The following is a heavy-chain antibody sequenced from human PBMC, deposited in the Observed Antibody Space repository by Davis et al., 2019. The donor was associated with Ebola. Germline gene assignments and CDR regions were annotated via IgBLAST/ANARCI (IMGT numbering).Heavy chain of an antibody. CDR2: INHSGST. CDR1: GGSFSGYY. D-gene: IGHD3-22*01. Sequence: SETLSLTCAVYGGSFSGYYWTWIRQSPGKGLEWIGEINHSGSTNYNPSLKSRVTISVDTSKNQFSLKLSSVTAADTAVYYCARDSSYDSSGYYDYWGQGTLVTVSS. J-gene: IGHJ4*02. V-gene: IGHV4-34*01. CDR3: ARDSSYDSSGYYDY.